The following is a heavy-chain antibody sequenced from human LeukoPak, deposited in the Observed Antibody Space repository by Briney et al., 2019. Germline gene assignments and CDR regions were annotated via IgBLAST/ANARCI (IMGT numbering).Heavy chain of an antibody. Sequence: GGSLRLSCSASGFTFSSYAMHWVRQAPGKGLEYVSAISSNGGSTYYADSVKGRFTISRDNSKNTLYLQMSSLRAEDTAVYYCVNLGSGCYRGINDAFDIWGQGTMVTVSS. J-gene: IGHJ3*02. CDR2: ISSNGGST. D-gene: IGHD3-10*01. CDR3: VNLGSGCYRGINDAFDI. CDR1: GFTFSSYA. V-gene: IGHV3-64D*06.